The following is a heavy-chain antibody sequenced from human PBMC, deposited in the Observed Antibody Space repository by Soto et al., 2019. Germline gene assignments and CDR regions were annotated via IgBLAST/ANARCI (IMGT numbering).Heavy chain of an antibody. V-gene: IGHV4-34*01. J-gene: IGHJ6*02. D-gene: IGHD3-10*01. CDR2: INHSGST. Sequence: SETLSLTCAVYGGSFSGYYWSWIRQPPGKGLEWIGEINHSGSTNYNPSLKSRVTISVDTSKNQFSLKLSSVTAADTAVYYCARGRKVRGVRHGMDVWGQGTTVTVS. CDR1: GGSFSGYY. CDR3: ARGRKVRGVRHGMDV.